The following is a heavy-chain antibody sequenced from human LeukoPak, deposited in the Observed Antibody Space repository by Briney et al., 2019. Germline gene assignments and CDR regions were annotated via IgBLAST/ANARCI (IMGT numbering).Heavy chain of an antibody. Sequence: ASVKVSCKAAGGTFTSYAISWVRQAPGQGLEWKGGIIPIFGIANYAQKFQGRVTITADNSTSTAYMELSSLRSEDTAVYYCASERAYCSSTSCYIRGIDYWGQGTLVTVSS. J-gene: IGHJ4*02. CDR2: IIPIFGIA. CDR3: ASERAYCSSTSCYIRGIDY. CDR1: GGTFTSYA. V-gene: IGHV1-69*17. D-gene: IGHD2-2*02.